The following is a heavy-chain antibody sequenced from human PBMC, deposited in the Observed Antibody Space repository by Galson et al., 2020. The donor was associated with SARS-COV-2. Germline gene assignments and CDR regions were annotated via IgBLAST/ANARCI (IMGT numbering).Heavy chain of an antibody. CDR2: ISYDGSNK. J-gene: IGHJ6*02. Sequence: PGGSLRLSCAASGFTFSSYGMHWVRQAPGKGLEWVAVISYDGSNKYYADSVKGRFTISRDNSKNTLYLQMNSLRAEDMAVYYCAKDERYYDFWSGYLPGDGYYYYYYGMDVWGQGTTVTVSS. V-gene: IGHV3-30*18. CDR1: GFTFSSYG. CDR3: AKDERYYDFWSGYLPGDGYYYYYYGMDV. D-gene: IGHD3-3*01.